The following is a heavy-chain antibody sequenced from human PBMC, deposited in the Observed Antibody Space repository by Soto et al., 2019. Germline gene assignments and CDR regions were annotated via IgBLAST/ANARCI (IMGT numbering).Heavy chain of an antibody. V-gene: IGHV4-38-2*01. Sequence: SETLPLTCAVSGYALSSGSYWDWIRQPPGKGLEWIGSIYHSGNTYFNPSLESRVTISVDTPKNQFSLKLSSVTAADTAVYYCVRYFVTNKDWLGPWGQGISVIVSS. CDR1: GYALSSGSY. CDR2: IYHSGNT. CDR3: VRYFVTNKDWLGP. J-gene: IGHJ5*02. D-gene: IGHD2-15*01.